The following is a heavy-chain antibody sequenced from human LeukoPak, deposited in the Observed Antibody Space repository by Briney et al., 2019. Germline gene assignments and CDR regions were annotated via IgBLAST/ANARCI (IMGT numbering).Heavy chain of an antibody. Sequence: PGGSLRLSCAASGFTFTTYAMTWVRQAPGKGLEWVSAISGSGGTTYYADSVKGRFTISGDNSKNTVYLQMNSLRAEDTAVYFCAMDRGYWGQGTLVTVSS. CDR3: AMDRGY. CDR2: ISGSGGTT. D-gene: IGHD2-2*03. V-gene: IGHV3-23*01. J-gene: IGHJ4*02. CDR1: GFTFTTYA.